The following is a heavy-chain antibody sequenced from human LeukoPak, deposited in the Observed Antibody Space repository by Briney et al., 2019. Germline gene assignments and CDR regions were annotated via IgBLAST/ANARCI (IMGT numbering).Heavy chain of an antibody. Sequence: GGSLRLSCAASGFIVSSDYMTWVRQAPGKGLEWVSVIYNTGGTYYADSVKGRFTISRDNSKNTLYLQMNSLRAEDAAVYYCAKAPVTSCRGAYCYPFDYWGQGTLVTVSS. J-gene: IGHJ4*02. V-gene: IGHV3-66*01. CDR1: GFIVSSDY. CDR3: AKAPVTSCRGAYCYPFDY. CDR2: IYNTGGT. D-gene: IGHD2-21*01.